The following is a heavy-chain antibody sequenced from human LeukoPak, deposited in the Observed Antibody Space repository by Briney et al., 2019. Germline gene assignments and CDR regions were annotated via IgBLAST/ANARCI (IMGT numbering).Heavy chain of an antibody. Sequence: SETLSLTCTVSGGPISSYYWSWIRQPPGKGLEWIGYIYTSGSTNYNPSLKSRVTISVDTSKNQFSLKLSSVTAADTAVYYCARLNVYYYYYYMDVWGKGTTVTVSS. CDR1: GGPISSYY. J-gene: IGHJ6*03. CDR3: ARLNVYYYYYYMDV. CDR2: IYTSGST. V-gene: IGHV4-4*09.